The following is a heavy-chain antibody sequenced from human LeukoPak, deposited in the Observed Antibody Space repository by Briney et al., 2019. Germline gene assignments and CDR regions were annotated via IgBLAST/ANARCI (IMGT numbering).Heavy chain of an antibody. CDR2: ISSSSSYI. V-gene: IGHV3-21*01. CDR3: ARLILSGAFDI. Sequence: GGSLRLSCAASGFTFSSYSMNWVRQAPGKGLEWVSSISSSSSYIYYADSVKGRFTISRDNAKNSLYLQMNSLRAEDTAVYYCARLILSGAFDIWGQGTMVTVSP. D-gene: IGHD2-15*01. J-gene: IGHJ3*02. CDR1: GFTFSSYS.